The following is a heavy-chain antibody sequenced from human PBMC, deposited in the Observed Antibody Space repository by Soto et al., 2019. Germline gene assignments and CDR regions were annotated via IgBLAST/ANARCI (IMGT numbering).Heavy chain of an antibody. J-gene: IGHJ5*02. CDR1: GYTFTSYY. CDR3: ARDTVVVPAAILYNWFDP. CDR2: INPGGGST. D-gene: IGHD2-2*02. Sequence: ASVKVSCKASGYTFTSYYMHWVRQAPGQGLEWMGIINPGGGSTSYAQKFQGRVTMTRDTSTSTVYMELSSLRSEDTAVYYCARDTVVVPAAILYNWFDPWGQGTLVTVSS. V-gene: IGHV1-46*01.